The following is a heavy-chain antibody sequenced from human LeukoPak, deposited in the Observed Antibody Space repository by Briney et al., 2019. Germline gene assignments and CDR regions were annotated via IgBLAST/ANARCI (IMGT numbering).Heavy chain of an antibody. CDR1: GFTFRSYC. CDR2: IIQDGSEK. Sequence: PGGSLKLSCEASGFTFRSYCMSWVRQAPGKGLEWLANIIQDGSEKYYVDSVRGRFTISRDNAKSSLYLQMTNLRAEDTAVYYCATDSFSFGDLNPGPWGQGTLVTVSS. D-gene: IGHD3-16*01. CDR3: ATDSFSFGDLNPGP. J-gene: IGHJ5*02. V-gene: IGHV3-7*01.